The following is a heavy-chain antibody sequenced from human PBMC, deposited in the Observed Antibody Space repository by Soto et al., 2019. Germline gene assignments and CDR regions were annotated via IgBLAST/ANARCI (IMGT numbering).Heavy chain of an antibody. D-gene: IGHD6-13*01. J-gene: IGHJ6*03. CDR2: IYYSGST. V-gene: IGHV4-59*08. CDR1: GGSISSYY. CDR3: ARRVAAAHQYYMDV. Sequence: QVQLQESGPGLVKPSETLSLTCTVSGGSISSYYWSWIRQPPGKGLEWIGYIYYSGSTNYNPSLKSRGTISVDTSKNQFSLKLSSVTAADTAVYYCARRVAAAHQYYMDVWGKGTTVTVSS.